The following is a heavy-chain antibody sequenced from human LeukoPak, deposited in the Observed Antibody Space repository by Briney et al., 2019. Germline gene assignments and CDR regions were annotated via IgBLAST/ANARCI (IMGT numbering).Heavy chain of an antibody. CDR3: ARRSSWYTYYFDY. D-gene: IGHD6-13*01. V-gene: IGHV4-34*01. Sequence: PSETLSLTCAVYGGSFSGYYWSWIRQPPGKGLEWIGEINHSGSTNYNPSLKSRVTISEDTSKNQFSLKLSSVTAADTAVYYCARRSSWYTYYFDYWGQGTLVTVSS. CDR1: GGSFSGYY. J-gene: IGHJ4*02. CDR2: INHSGST.